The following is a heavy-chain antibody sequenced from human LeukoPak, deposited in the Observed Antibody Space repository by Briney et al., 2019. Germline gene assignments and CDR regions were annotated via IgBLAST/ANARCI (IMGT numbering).Heavy chain of an antibody. CDR1: GFTLSSYA. J-gene: IGHJ4*02. D-gene: IGHD6-6*01. CDR3: AKDQGVRGVRLVRIYYFDY. V-gene: IGHV3-23*01. CDR2: ISGSAGNT. Sequence: GGSLRLSCAASGFTLSSYAMSWVRQAPGKGLEWVSTISGSAGNTYYADSVKGRFTISRDNSKSTLYLQMNSLRAEDTAIYYCAKDQGVRGVRLVRIYYFDYWGQGTLVTVSS.